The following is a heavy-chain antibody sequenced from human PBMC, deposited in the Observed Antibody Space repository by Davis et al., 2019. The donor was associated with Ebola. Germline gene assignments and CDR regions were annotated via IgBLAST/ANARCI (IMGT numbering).Heavy chain of an antibody. Sequence: PGGSLRLSCAASGFTFSSYSMNWVRQAPGKGLEWVSSISSSSIYIYYADSVKGRFTISRDNAKNSLYLQMNSLRAEDTAVYYCARGPSTGNSFSYWGQGTLVTVSS. CDR3: ARGPSTGNSFSY. CDR2: ISSSSIYI. CDR1: GFTFSSYS. V-gene: IGHV3-21*01. J-gene: IGHJ4*02. D-gene: IGHD6-13*01.